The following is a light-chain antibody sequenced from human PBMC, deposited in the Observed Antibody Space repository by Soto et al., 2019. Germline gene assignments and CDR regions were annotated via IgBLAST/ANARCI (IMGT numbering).Light chain of an antibody. J-gene: IGKJ5*01. CDR1: QGINIF. CDR3: QKYNSAPHT. V-gene: IGKV1-27*01. CDR2: AAS. Sequence: DIQLTQSPSFLSASVGDRVTITCRASQGINIFLAWFQQKPGKVPKLLIYAASTLQSGVPSRFSGSGSGTDFTLTSSSLQPEDVATYYCQKYNSAPHTFGQGTRLEIK.